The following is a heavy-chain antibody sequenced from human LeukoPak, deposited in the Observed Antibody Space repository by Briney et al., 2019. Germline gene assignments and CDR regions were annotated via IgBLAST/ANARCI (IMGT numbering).Heavy chain of an antibody. J-gene: IGHJ5*02. CDR3: ARGLPKHDFGDYGGTWFDP. CDR2: ISGSGGRT. Sequence: GGSLRLSCAASGFTFSSYAMSWVRQAPGKGLEWVSAISGSGGRTYYADSVKGRFTISRDNAKNSLYLQMNSLRAEDTAVYYCARGLPKHDFGDYGGTWFDPWGQGTLVTVSS. V-gene: IGHV3-23*01. D-gene: IGHD4-17*01. CDR1: GFTFSSYA.